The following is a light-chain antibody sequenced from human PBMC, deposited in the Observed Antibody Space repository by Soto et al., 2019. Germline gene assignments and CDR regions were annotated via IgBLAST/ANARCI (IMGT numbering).Light chain of an antibody. CDR2: EVN. Sequence: QSALTQPPSASGSPGQSVTISCTGTSSDVGGYNYVSWYQQHPGKAPKLVIFEVNKRPSGAPDRFSGSKSANTASLTVSGLQTEDEADYYCNSYAGSNSFVFGTGTKVTVL. J-gene: IGLJ1*01. V-gene: IGLV2-8*01. CDR1: SSDVGGYNY. CDR3: NSYAGSNSFV.